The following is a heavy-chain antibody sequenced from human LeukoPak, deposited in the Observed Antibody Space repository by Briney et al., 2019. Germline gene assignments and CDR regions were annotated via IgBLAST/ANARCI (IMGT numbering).Heavy chain of an antibody. CDR1: GFTFSSYA. Sequence: TGGSLRLSCAASGFTFSSYAMSWVRQAPGKGLEWVSAISGSGGSTYYADSVKGRFTISRDNSKNTLYLQMNSLRAEDTAVYYCAKRLHYPQGFDPWGQGTLVTVSS. J-gene: IGHJ5*02. V-gene: IGHV3-23*01. D-gene: IGHD1-26*01. CDR3: AKRLHYPQGFDP. CDR2: ISGSGGST.